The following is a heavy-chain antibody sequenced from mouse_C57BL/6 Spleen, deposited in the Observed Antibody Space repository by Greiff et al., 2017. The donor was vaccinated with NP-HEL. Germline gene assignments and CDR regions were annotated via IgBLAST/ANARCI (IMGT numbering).Heavy chain of an antibody. J-gene: IGHJ2*01. CDR1: GYAFTNYL. D-gene: IGHD3-2*02. CDR3: ARSSSGSYFDY. CDR2: INPGSGGT. V-gene: IGHV1-54*01. Sequence: VQLQQSGAELVRPGTSVKVSCKASGYAFTNYLIEWVKQRPGQGLEWIGVINPGSGGTNYNEKFKGKATLTADKSSSTAYMQLSSLTSEDSAVYFCARSSSGSYFDYWGQGTTLTVSS.